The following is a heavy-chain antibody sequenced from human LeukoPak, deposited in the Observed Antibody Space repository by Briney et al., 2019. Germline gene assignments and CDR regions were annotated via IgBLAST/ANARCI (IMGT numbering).Heavy chain of an antibody. CDR2: INHSGST. CDR1: GGSFSGYY. Sequence: SETLSLTCAVYGGSFSGYYWSWIRQPPGKGLEWVGEINHSGSTNYNPSLKRRVTISVDTSKNQFSLKLSSVTAADTAVYYCARVVVVVAATRLNYYYYMDVWGKGTTVTVSS. V-gene: IGHV4-34*01. CDR3: ARVVVVVAATRLNYYYYMDV. D-gene: IGHD2-15*01. J-gene: IGHJ6*03.